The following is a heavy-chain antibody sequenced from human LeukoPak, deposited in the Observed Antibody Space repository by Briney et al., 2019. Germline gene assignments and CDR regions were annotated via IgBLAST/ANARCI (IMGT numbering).Heavy chain of an antibody. D-gene: IGHD2-2*02. CDR2: IRYDGGNK. J-gene: IGHJ4*02. CDR3: AGRYCSSTSCYSDY. CDR1: GFTFSSYG. Sequence: PGGSLRLSCAASGFTFSSYGMHWVRQAPGKGLEWVAFIRYDGGNKYYADSVKGRFTTSRDNSKNTLYLQMNSLRAEDTAVYYCAGRYCSSTSCYSDYWGQGTLVTVSS. V-gene: IGHV3-30*02.